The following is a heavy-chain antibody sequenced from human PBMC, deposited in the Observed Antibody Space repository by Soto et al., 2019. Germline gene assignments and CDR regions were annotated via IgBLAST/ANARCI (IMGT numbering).Heavy chain of an antibody. V-gene: IGHV4-34*01. D-gene: IGHD3-10*01. CDR2: INHSGST. J-gene: IGHJ6*02. CDR1: GGSFSGYY. CDR3: ARGRTRVVTGLLSYYYGMDV. Sequence: SETLSLTCAVYGGSFSGYYWSWIRQPPGKGLEWIGEINHSGSTNYNPSLKSRVTISVDTSKNQFSLKLSSVTAADTAVYYCARGRTRVVTGLLSYYYGMDVWGQGTTVTVSS.